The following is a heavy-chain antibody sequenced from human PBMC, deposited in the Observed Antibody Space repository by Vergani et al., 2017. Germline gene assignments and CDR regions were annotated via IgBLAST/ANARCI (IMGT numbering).Heavy chain of an antibody. CDR3: ARDRNYYDSSGYYYDY. J-gene: IGHJ4*02. CDR1: GGSISSYY. D-gene: IGHD3-22*01. CDR2: IYTSGST. V-gene: IGHV4-4*07. Sequence: QVQLQESGPGLVKPSETLSLTCTVSGGSISSYYWSWIRQPAGKGLEWIGRIYTSGSTNYNPSLKSRVTMSVDTSKNQFSLKLSSVTAADTAVYYCARDRNYYDSSGYYYDYWGQGTLVTVSS.